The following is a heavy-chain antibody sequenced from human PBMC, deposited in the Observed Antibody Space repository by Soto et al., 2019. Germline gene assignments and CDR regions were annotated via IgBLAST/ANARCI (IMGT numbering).Heavy chain of an antibody. J-gene: IGHJ1*01. CDR3: ARGDPVFIQY. CDR2: IYHSGST. D-gene: IGHD3-10*01. V-gene: IGHV4-30-2*01. Sequence: SETLSLTYGVSGGSISSGGYSWSWIQQPPGKGLEWIGYIYHSGSTYYTPSLKSRVTIPVDRSKNQFSMKLSSVTAAVTAVYYCARGDPVFIQYWGQGTLVTVSS. CDR1: GGSISSGGYS.